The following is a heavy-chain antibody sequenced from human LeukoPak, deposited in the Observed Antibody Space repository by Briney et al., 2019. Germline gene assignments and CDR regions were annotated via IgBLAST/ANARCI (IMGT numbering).Heavy chain of an antibody. D-gene: IGHD3-10*01. CDR3: ARENLLWFGESRSGLDY. V-gene: IGHV3-21*01. CDR2: ISSSNSYM. Sequence: PGGSLSLSCAASGFTFNSYSMNWHRQARGKGLEGVASISSSNSYMCYADSVKGRFTISRDNAKNSLYLQMNSLRAEDTAVYYCARENLLWFGESRSGLDYWGQGTLVTVSS. CDR1: GFTFNSYS. J-gene: IGHJ4*02.